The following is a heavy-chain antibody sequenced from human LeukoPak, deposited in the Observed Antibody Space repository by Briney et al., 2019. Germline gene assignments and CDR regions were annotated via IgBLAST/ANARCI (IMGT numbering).Heavy chain of an antibody. V-gene: IGHV4-34*01. J-gene: IGHJ6*03. CDR2: INHSGST. D-gene: IGHD5-18*01. CDR1: GGSFSGYY. CDR3: ARSPRGYSYGQTYYYYYYMDV. Sequence: PSETLSLTCAVYGGSFSGYYWSWIRQPPGKGLEWIGEINHSGSTNYNPSLRSRVTISVDTSRNQFSLKVSSVTAADTAVYYCARSPRGYSYGQTYYYYYYMDVWGKGTTVTISS.